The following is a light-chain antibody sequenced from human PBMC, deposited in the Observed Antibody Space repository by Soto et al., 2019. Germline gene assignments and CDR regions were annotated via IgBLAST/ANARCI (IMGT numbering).Light chain of an antibody. V-gene: IGLV2-11*01. J-gene: IGLJ2*01. Sequence: QSALTQPRSVSGSPGQSVTISCTGTSSDVGGYNYVSWYQQHPGKAPKLKIYDVSKRPSGVPDRFSGSRSGNTASLTISGLQAEDEADYYCCSYAGSYTFDVVFGGGTQLTVL. CDR2: DVS. CDR3: CSYAGSYTFDVV. CDR1: SSDVGGYNY.